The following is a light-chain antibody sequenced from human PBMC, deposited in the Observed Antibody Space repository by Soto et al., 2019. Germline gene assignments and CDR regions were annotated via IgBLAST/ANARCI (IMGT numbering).Light chain of an antibody. J-gene: IGLJ1*01. V-gene: IGLV2-14*01. CDR2: EVT. CDR1: SSDVGGYDY. Sequence: QSVLTQPASVSGSPGQSITISCTGTSSDVGGYDYVSWYQQHPGTAPRLIIFEVTNRPSGVSNRFSGSKSGNTASLTISGLQAEDEADYYCASWDDSLNGHVFGTGTKVTVL. CDR3: ASWDDSLNGHV.